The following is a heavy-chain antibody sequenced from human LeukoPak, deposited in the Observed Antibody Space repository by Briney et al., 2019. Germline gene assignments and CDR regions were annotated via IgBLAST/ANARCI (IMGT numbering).Heavy chain of an antibody. CDR3: ARLLPGIAAAGTDY. D-gene: IGHD6-13*01. CDR1: GYSFTSYS. Sequence: GESPMIYCKAAGYSFTSYSISWVRDMHRSGMEWMGKIDPSDSYSNYSQSFQGHVTISADKSTSTAYLQWISMKASDAAMYYCARLLPGIAAAGTDYWGQGTLVTVSS. J-gene: IGHJ4*02. CDR2: IDPSDSYS. V-gene: IGHV5-10-1*01.